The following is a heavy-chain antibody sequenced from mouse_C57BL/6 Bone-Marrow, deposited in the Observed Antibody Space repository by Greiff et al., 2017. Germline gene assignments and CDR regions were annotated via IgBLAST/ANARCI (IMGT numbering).Heavy chain of an antibody. CDR3: ARVNYYGSSYGYFDV. CDR2: IYPGDGDT. V-gene: IGHV1-80*01. J-gene: IGHJ1*03. CDR1: GYAFSSYW. Sequence: QVQLQQSGAELVKPGASVKISCKASGYAFSSYWMNWVKQRPGKGLEWIGQIYPGDGDTNYNGKFKGKATLTADKSSSTASMQLSSLTSEDSAVYFCARVNYYGSSYGYFDVWGTGTTVTVSS. D-gene: IGHD1-1*01.